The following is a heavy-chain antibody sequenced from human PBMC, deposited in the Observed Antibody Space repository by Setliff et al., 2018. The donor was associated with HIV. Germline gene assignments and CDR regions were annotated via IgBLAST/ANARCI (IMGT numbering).Heavy chain of an antibody. D-gene: IGHD3-16*01. CDR2: IYHSGST. V-gene: IGHV4-38-2*01. Sequence: KPSETLSLTCAVSGYSISIGYYWGWIRQPPGKGLEWIGNIYHSGSTYYNPSLKSRVTISADTSKSQFSLRLTSVTAADTAAHFSARVSTDYVWGSFLSSGPYYFDFWGQGALVTVSS. J-gene: IGHJ4*02. CDR1: GYSISIGYY. CDR3: ARVSTDYVWGSFLSSGPYYFDF.